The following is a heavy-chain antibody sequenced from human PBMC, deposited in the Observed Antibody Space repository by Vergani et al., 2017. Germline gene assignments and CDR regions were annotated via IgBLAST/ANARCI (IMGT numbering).Heavy chain of an antibody. CDR2: IDHTGRP. CDR1: GRSFTSYH. V-gene: IGHV4-34*01. J-gene: IGHJ6*03. CDR3: ARVNTETNGHLYYYYYMDV. D-gene: IGHD4-11*01. Sequence: QVQLQQWGGGLLKPSETLSLTCVVNGRSFTSYHWTWIRQSPGVGLEWVGDIDHTGRPDYNPSLKSRLTMSVDKSRNQFSLTLNSVTATDTAIYFCARVNTETNGHLYYYYYMDVWGQGTAVTVS.